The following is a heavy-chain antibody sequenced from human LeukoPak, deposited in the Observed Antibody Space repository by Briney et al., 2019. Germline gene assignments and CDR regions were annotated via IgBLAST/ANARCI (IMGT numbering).Heavy chain of an antibody. V-gene: IGHV1-2*02. CDR2: INPNSGGT. Sequence: ASVKVSCKASGYSFTGYYIHWVRQAPGQGLGWMGWINPNSGGTNYAQKFQGRVTMTRNTSISTAYMELSSLRSEDTAVYYCASGHCSGGSCYSPFDYWGQGTLVTVSS. D-gene: IGHD2-15*01. CDR1: GYSFTGYY. J-gene: IGHJ4*02. CDR3: ASGHCSGGSCYSPFDY.